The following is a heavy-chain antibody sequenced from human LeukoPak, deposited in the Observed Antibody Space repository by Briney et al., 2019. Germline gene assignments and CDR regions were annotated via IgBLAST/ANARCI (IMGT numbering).Heavy chain of an antibody. D-gene: IGHD1-1*01. V-gene: IGHV1-69*06. CDR1: GGTFSSYA. CDR3: ARGFVLRELERLLRYHYYYYYMDV. J-gene: IGHJ6*03. CDR2: IIPIFGTA. Sequence: ASVKVSCKASGGTFSSYAISWVRQAPGQGLEWMGGIIPIFGTANYAQKFQGRVTITADKSTSTAYMELSSLRSEDTAVYYCARGFVLRELERLLRYHYYYYYMDVWGKGTTVTISS.